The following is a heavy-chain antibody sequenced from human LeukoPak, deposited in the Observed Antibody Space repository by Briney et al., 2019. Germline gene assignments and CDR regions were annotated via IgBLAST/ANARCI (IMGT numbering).Heavy chain of an antibody. CDR1: GFTFSDYY. D-gene: IGHD3-3*01. CDR3: ARHGGTYYDFWSASQNDAFDI. V-gene: IGHV3-11*04. J-gene: IGHJ3*02. CDR2: ISSSGSTI. Sequence: PGGSLRLSCAASGFTFSDYYMSWLRQAPGKGLEWVSYISSSGSTIYYADSVKGRFTISRDNAKNSLYLQMNSLRAEDTAVYYCARHGGTYYDFWSASQNDAFDIWGQGTMVTVSS.